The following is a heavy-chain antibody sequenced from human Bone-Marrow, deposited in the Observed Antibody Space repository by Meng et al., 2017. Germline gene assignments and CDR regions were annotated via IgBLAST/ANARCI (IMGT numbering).Heavy chain of an antibody. CDR2: INHSGST. J-gene: IGHJ4*02. D-gene: IGHD1-26*01. CDR1: GWSFGGYY. CDR3: ARGYGIVWANLGLYYFDY. Sequence: GLLKASETLVLTWGVYGWSFGGYYWSWSRQPPGKGLEWIGDINHSGSTNYNPSLKSRVTISVDTYNNKFYLKLRSVTAPDTVVYYCARGYGIVWANLGLYYFDYWGQGTLVTVSS. V-gene: IGHV4-34*01.